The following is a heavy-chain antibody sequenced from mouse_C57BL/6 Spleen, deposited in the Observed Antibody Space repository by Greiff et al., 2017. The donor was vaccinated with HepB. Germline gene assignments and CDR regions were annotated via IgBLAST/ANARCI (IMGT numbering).Heavy chain of an antibody. Sequence: QVHVKQSGAELVKPGASVKISCKASGYTFTDYYINWVKQRPGQGLEWIGKIGPGSGSTYYNEKFKGKATLTADKSSRTAYMQLSSLTSEDSADYFCARAGYSNYVDYWGQGTTLTVSS. J-gene: IGHJ2*01. CDR1: GYTFTDYY. V-gene: IGHV1-77*01. CDR3: ARAGYSNYVDY. CDR2: IGPGSGST. D-gene: IGHD2-5*01.